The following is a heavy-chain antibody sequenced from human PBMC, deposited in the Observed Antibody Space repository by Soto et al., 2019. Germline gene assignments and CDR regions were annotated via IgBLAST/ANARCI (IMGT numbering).Heavy chain of an antibody. CDR1: GGTFSSYT. V-gene: IGHV1-69*04. CDR3: ARDERVGYDFWSGYRNTYYYYYGMDV. J-gene: IGHJ6*02. CDR2: IIPILGIA. Sequence: GASVKVSCKASGGTFSSYTISWVRQAPGQGLEWMGRIIPILGIANYAQKFQGRVTITADKSTSTAYMELSSLRSEDTAVYYCARDERVGYDFWSGYRNTYYYYYGMDVWGQGTTVTVSS. D-gene: IGHD3-3*01.